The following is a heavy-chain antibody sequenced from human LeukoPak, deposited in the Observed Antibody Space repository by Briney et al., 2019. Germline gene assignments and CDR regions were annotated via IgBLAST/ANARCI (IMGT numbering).Heavy chain of an antibody. D-gene: IGHD4-17*01. CDR1: GGSISSYY. V-gene: IGHV4-59*08. CDR2: IYYSGST. Sequence: SETLSLTCTVSGGSISSYYWSWIRQPPGKGLEWIGYIYYSGSTNYNPPLKSRVTISVDTSKNQFSLKLSSVTAADTAVYYCARSDYGDYVNYWGQGTLVTVSS. CDR3: ARSDYGDYVNY. J-gene: IGHJ4*02.